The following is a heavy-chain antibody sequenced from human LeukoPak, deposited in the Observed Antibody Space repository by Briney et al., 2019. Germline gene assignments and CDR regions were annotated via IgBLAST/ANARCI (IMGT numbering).Heavy chain of an antibody. CDR1: GFTFSSYA. Sequence: GGSLRLSGAASGFTFSSYAMSWVRQAPGKGLEWVSAISGSGGSTYYADSVKGRFTISRDNSKTPLYLQMNSLRAEDTAVYYCAKGYGQRGIFDYWGQGTLVTVSS. J-gene: IGHJ4*02. V-gene: IGHV3-23*01. CDR3: AKGYGQRGIFDY. CDR2: ISGSGGST. D-gene: IGHD3-16*01.